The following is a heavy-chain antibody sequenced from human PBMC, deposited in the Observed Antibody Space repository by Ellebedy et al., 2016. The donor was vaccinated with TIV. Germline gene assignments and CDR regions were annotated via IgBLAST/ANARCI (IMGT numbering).Heavy chain of an antibody. J-gene: IGHJ4*02. Sequence: AVSVKVSCKASGYSFTLYAIHWVRQAPGQRLEWMGWINTAYGDTKYSQKFQGRVTITRETSATTAYMELSSLRSEDTAVYYCARDRGLDYWGQGTLVTVSS. CDR1: GYSFTLYA. V-gene: IGHV1-3*04. CDR3: ARDRGLDY. CDR2: INTAYGDT. D-gene: IGHD3-16*01.